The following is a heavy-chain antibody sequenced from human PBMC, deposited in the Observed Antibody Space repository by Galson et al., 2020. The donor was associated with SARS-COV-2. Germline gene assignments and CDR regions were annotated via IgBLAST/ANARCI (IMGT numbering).Heavy chain of an antibody. CDR3: AKLAEGRRSSEDY. V-gene: IGHV4-59*08. Sequence: ETSEPLSLTCSVSRGSKASHYWSWIRQPPGKGLEWIGFIDYRGNANYNSSLKSRVTISIDTSKNQFSLKLTSVTAADTAVYYCAKLAEGRRSSEDYWGQGTLVTVSS. CDR2: IDYRGNA. J-gene: IGHJ4*02. D-gene: IGHD1-26*01. CDR1: RGSKASHY.